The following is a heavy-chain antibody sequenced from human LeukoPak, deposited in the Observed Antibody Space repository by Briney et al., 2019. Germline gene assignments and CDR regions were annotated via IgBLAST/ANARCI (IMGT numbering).Heavy chain of an antibody. V-gene: IGHV3-48*03. D-gene: IGHD2-2*01. CDR1: GFTFSSFE. J-gene: IGHJ4*02. CDR3: ARSGYLGPDY. Sequence: GGSARLSCAASGFTFSSFEMNWVRQAPGKGLEWVSYISSSGSTIYFADSVKGRFTTSRDNAKNSLYLQMNSLRADDTAVYYCARSGYLGPDYWGQGTPVTVCS. CDR2: ISSSGSTI.